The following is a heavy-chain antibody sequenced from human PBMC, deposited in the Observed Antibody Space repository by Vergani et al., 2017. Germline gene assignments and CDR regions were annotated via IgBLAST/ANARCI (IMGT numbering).Heavy chain of an antibody. J-gene: IGHJ4*02. Sequence: QEQLLQSGSELKKPWASVKVSCKASGYSFNNYAIHWVRQAPGQGLEWMGWINPTTGNPTYARAFTGRFVFSLDTSISTAYLQIGSLKAEDTAVYFCARAKRGRLAVGATDSWGQGTLLTVSS. CDR1: GYSFNNYA. D-gene: IGHD6-19*01. V-gene: IGHV7-4-1*01. CDR2: INPTTGNP. CDR3: ARAKRGRLAVGATDS.